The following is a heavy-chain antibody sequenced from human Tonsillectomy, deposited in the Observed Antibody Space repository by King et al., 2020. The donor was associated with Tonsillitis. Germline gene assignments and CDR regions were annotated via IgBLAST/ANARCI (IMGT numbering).Heavy chain of an antibody. CDR1: GFSFTTYW. J-gene: IGHJ4*02. CDR2: IYPGDSDT. D-gene: IGHD3-10*01. CDR3: ARVFSMVRGVITHIDY. Sequence: VQLVESGAEVKKPGESLKISCKGSGFSFTTYWIAWVRQMPGKGLEWMGIIYPGDSDTRYSPSFQGQVTISADKSIRTAYLQWSSLKASDTAMYYCARVFSMVRGVITHIDYWGQGTLVTVSS. V-gene: IGHV5-51*01.